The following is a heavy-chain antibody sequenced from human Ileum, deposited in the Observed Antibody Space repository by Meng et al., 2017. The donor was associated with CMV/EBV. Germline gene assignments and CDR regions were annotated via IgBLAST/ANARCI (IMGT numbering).Heavy chain of an antibody. D-gene: IGHD4-17*01. CDR2: ITGSGDRT. CDR3: AKGMTTVTIYGMDV. J-gene: IGHJ6*02. V-gene: IGHV3-23*01. CDR1: GFTFNNYA. Sequence: GGSLRLSCAASGFTFNNYAMSWVRQAPGKGLEWVSTITGSGDRTYYVDSVKGRFTISRDNSKNTLYLQMSSLRAEDTALYFCAKGMTTVTIYGMDVWGQGTMVTVSS.